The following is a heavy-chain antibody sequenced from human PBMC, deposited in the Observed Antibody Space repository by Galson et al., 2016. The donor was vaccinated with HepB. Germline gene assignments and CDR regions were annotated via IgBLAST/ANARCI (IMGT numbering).Heavy chain of an antibody. Sequence: SLRLSCAVSGFSFSNYAMTWVRQAPGKGLEWVSAISGSGGTTFYADSVKGRLTISRDNSKNTLCLQMNNLRAEDTAVYYCATLLVGHGGTGYWGRGTLVTVSS. J-gene: IGHJ4*02. D-gene: IGHD3-16*01. CDR2: ISGSGGTT. CDR3: ATLLVGHGGTGY. V-gene: IGHV3-23*01. CDR1: GFSFSNYA.